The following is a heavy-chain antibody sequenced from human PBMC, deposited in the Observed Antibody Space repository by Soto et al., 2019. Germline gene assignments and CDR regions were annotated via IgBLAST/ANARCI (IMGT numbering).Heavy chain of an antibody. CDR2: IYYSGST. Sequence: PSETLSLTCTVSGGSISSYYWSWIRQPPGKGLEWIGYIYYSGSTNYNPSLKSRVTISVDTSKNQFPLKLSSVTAADTAVYYCARSSMTTVVTPYNWFDPWGQGTLVTVSS. CDR3: ARSSMTTVVTPYNWFDP. D-gene: IGHD4-17*01. CDR1: GGSISSYY. J-gene: IGHJ5*02. V-gene: IGHV4-59*01.